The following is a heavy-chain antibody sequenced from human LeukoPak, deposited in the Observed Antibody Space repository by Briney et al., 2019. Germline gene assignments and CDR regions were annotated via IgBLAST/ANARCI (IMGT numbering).Heavy chain of an antibody. V-gene: IGHV4-39*07. CDR3: ARVYSSSSRYYFDH. J-gene: IGHJ4*02. CDR1: GGSISSSSYY. CDR2: IYYSGST. Sequence: SETLSLTCTVSGGSISSSSYYWGWIRQPPGKGLEWIGSIYYSGSTYYNPSLKSRVTISVDTSKNQFSLKLSSVTAADTAVYYCARVYSSSSRYYFDHWGQGTLVTVSS. D-gene: IGHD6-6*01.